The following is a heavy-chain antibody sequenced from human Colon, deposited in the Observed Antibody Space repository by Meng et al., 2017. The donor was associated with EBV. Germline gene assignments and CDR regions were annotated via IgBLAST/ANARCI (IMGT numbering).Heavy chain of an antibody. CDR2: INSNWNT. J-gene: IGHJ4*02. CDR1: GDSVSETNHF. CDR3: VRVRGDFDY. Sequence: QLQLQESGPGLVKPSETLSLTCIVSGDSVSETNHFWGWVRQAPGKGLEWVGSINSNWNTYSNPSLTSRVTMSLDTSKNQFSLKLSSVTAADTAVYYCVRVRGDFDYWGQGTLVTVSS. D-gene: IGHD3-16*01. V-gene: IGHV4-39*07.